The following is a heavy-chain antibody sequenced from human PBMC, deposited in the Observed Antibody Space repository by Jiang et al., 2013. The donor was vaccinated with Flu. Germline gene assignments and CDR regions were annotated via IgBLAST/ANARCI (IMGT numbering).Heavy chain of an antibody. CDR1: GFSLSTSGVC. J-gene: IGHJ6*03. Sequence: KPTQTLTLTCTFSGFSLSTSGVCVNWIRQPPGQALEWLALIDWHDDEYYSTSLKTRLTISKDTSKNQVVLTMTNMDPVDTATYYCVQGSVNSRGPRGHYYYMDAWGQRDHGHHLL. V-gene: IGHV2-70*01. CDR2: IDWHDDE. D-gene: IGHD3-22*01. CDR3: VQGSVNSRGPRGHYYYMDA.